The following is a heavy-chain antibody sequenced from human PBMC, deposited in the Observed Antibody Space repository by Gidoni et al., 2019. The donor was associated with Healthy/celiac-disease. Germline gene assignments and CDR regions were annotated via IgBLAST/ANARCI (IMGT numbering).Heavy chain of an antibody. CDR2: IWYDGSNK. Sequence: VQLVESGGGVVQPGRSLRLPCAASGFTFSSYGLHWVRQAPGKGLEGVAVIWYDGSNKCYADSVKDRFTISRVNSKDTLYLQMNSLRAEDTAVYYCARDNIERITIFGGDYGMDVWGQGTTVTVSS. D-gene: IGHD3-9*01. J-gene: IGHJ6*02. CDR1: GFTFSSYG. CDR3: ARDNIERITIFGGDYGMDV. V-gene: IGHV3-33*01.